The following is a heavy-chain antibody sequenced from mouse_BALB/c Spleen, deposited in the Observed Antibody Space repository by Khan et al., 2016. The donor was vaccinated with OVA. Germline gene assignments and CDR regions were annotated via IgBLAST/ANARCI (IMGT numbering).Heavy chain of an antibody. D-gene: IGHD3-2*01. Sequence: QVQLKQSGAGLARPGASVKMSCKTSGYTFTTYTLHWVKQRPGRSLEWIGYINPSNDYTNYNQKFKDKSTLTADKSSSTAYMQLSSLTSEDSAVYYCARSGQLGLRGGFTYWGQGTLVTVSA. V-gene: IGHV1-4*01. CDR2: INPSNDYT. CDR3: ARSGQLGLRGGFTY. CDR1: GYTFTTYT. J-gene: IGHJ3*01.